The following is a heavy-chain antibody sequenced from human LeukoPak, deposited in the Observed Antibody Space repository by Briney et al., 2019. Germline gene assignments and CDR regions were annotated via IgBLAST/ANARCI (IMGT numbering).Heavy chain of an antibody. CDR2: ISSSSSYI. D-gene: IGHD3-16*02. CDR3: ARDGDYDYVWGSYRQFDY. V-gene: IGHV3-21*01. CDR1: GFTFSSCS. Sequence: PGGSLRLSCAASGFTFSSCSMNWVRQAPGKGLEWVSSISSSSSYIYYADSVKGRFTISRDNAKNSLYLQMNSLRAEDTAVYYCARDGDYDYVWGSYRQFDYWGQGTLVTVSS. J-gene: IGHJ4*02.